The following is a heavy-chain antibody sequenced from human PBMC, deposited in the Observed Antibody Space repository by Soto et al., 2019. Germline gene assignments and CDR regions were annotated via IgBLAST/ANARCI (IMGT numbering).Heavy chain of an antibody. D-gene: IGHD3-10*01. J-gene: IGHJ4*02. V-gene: IGHV4-59*01. CDR3: ARVDYGSIDY. Sequence: PSETLSLTCTVSGGSISSYYWSWIRQPPGKGLEWIGYIYYSGSTNYNPSLKSRVTISVDTSKNQFSLKLSSVTAADTAVYYCARVDYGSIDYWGQGTLVTVSS. CDR1: GGSISSYY. CDR2: IYYSGST.